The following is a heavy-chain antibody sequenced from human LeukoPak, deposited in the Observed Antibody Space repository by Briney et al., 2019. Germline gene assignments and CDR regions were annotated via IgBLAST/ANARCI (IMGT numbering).Heavy chain of an antibody. V-gene: IGHV3-30-3*01. CDR3: AREGSGQLEGYDVFDY. J-gene: IGHJ4*02. CDR2: ISYDGSNK. CDR1: GFTVSSNY. Sequence: GGSLRLSCAASGFTVSSNYMSWVRQAPGKGLEWVAVISYDGSNKYYADSVKGRFTISRDNSKNTLYLQMNSLRAEDTAVYYCAREGSGQLEGYDVFDYWGQGTLVTVSS. D-gene: IGHD6-6*01.